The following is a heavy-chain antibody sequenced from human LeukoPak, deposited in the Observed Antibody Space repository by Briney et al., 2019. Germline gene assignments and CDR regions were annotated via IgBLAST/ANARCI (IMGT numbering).Heavy chain of an antibody. J-gene: IGHJ4*02. V-gene: IGHV1-69*01. CDR3: ARDPHATHSARYSYY. CDR1: GGTFNNYA. CDR2: ITPIFGTT. D-gene: IGHD1-26*01. Sequence: SVKVSCKASGGTFNNYAFNWVRQAPGQGLEWMGGITPIFGTTNYAQKFQGRVTITPDESTSTAYMELSSLRAEDTDVDYCARDPHATHSARYSYYWGQGTLVTVSS.